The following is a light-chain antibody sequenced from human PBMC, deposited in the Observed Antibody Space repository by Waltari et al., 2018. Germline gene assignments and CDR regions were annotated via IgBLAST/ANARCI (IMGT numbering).Light chain of an antibody. J-gene: IGLJ2*01. CDR2: GVS. Sequence: QSALTQPASVSGSPGQSITISCTGTSSDIGSHNIVSWYQQHPGKAPKLMISGVSKRPSGVSNRFSGSKSGNRASLTISGLQAEDEADYYCCSYAGSSTLDVVFGGGTKLTVL. CDR3: CSYAGSSTLDVV. CDR1: SSDIGSHNI. V-gene: IGLV2-23*02.